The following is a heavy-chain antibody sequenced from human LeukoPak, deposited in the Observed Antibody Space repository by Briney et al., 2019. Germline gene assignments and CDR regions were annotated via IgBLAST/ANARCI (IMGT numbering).Heavy chain of an antibody. V-gene: IGHV3-33*06. CDR1: GFTFSSYG. CDR2: IWYDGSNK. CDR3: AKDRGKIVVVSLFDY. Sequence: EVSLRLSCAASGFTFSSYGMHWVRQAPGKGLEWVAVIWYDGSNKYYADSVKGRFTISRDNSKKTLYLQMNSLRTEDTAVYYCAKDRGKIVVVSLFDYWGQGTLVTVSS. J-gene: IGHJ4*02. D-gene: IGHD2-21*01.